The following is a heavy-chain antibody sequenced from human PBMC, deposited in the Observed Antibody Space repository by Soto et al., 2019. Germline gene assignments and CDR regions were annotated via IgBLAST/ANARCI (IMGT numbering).Heavy chain of an antibody. Sequence: SETLSLTCAVYGGSFSGYYWSWIRQPPGKGLEWIGEINHSGSTNYNPSLKSRVTISVDTSKNQFSLKLSSVTAADTAVYYCARGFAYDFWSGYYHSYWLDPWGQGTLVTVSS. J-gene: IGHJ5*02. CDR3: ARGFAYDFWSGYYHSYWLDP. V-gene: IGHV4-34*01. D-gene: IGHD3-3*01. CDR1: GGSFSGYY. CDR2: INHSGST.